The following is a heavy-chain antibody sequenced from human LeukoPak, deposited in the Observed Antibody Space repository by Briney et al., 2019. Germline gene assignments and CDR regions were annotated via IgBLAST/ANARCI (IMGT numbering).Heavy chain of an antibody. Sequence: PSETLSLTCTVSGGSISSYYWSWIRQPPGKGLEWIGEINHSGSTNYNPSLKSRVTISVDTSKNQFSLKLSSVTAADTAVYYCVGRIAGRHYYYYMDVWGKGTTVTVSS. CDR2: INHSGST. CDR3: VGRIAGRHYYYYMDV. J-gene: IGHJ6*03. CDR1: GGSISSYY. V-gene: IGHV4-34*01. D-gene: IGHD1-26*01.